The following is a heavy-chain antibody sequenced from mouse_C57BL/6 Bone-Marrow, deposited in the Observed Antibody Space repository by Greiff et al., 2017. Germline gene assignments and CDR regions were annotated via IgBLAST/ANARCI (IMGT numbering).Heavy chain of an antibody. CDR2: IYPGDGDT. J-gene: IGHJ3*01. CDR3: ARGAY. CDR1: GYAFSSYW. Sequence: VKLMESGAELVKPGASVKISCKASGYAFSSYWMNWVKQRPGKSLEWIGQIYPGDGDTNYNGKFKGKATLTADTSSSTAYMQLSSLTSDDSAVYFCARGAYWGQGTLVTVSA. V-gene: IGHV1-80*01.